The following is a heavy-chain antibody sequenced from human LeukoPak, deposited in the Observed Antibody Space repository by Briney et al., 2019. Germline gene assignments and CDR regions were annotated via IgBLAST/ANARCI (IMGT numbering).Heavy chain of an antibody. D-gene: IGHD3-22*01. CDR3: AKDPNPHYYDSSGYWTN. Sequence: GGSLRLSCAASGFTFSSYAMSWVRQAPGKGLEWVSAISGSGGSTYYADSVKGRFTISRDNSKNTLYLQMNSLRAEDTAVYYCAKDPNPHYYDSSGYWTNWGQGTLVTVSS. J-gene: IGHJ4*01. V-gene: IGHV3-23*01. CDR1: GFTFSSYA. CDR2: ISGSGGST.